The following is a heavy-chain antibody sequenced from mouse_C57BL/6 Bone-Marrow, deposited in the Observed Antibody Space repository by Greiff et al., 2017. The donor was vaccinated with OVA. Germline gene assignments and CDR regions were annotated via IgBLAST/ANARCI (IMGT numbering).Heavy chain of an antibody. D-gene: IGHD3-2*02. CDR1: GFTFSDYG. V-gene: IGHV5-17*01. J-gene: IGHJ3*01. CDR2: ISSGSSTI. CDR3: AMNERSGYVGFAY. Sequence: EVQVVESGGGLVKPGGSLTLSCAASGFTFSDYGMHWVRQAPEKGLEWVAYISSGSSTIYYADTVKGRFTISRDNAKNTLFLQMTSLRSEDTAMYYCAMNERSGYVGFAYWGQGTLVTVSA.